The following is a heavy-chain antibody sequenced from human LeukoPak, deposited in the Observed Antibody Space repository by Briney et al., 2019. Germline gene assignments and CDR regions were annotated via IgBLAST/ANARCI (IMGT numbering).Heavy chain of an antibody. Sequence: PGGSLRLSCAASGSTFSSYSMNWVRQAPGKGLEWVSSISSSSSYIYYADSVKGRFTISRDNAKNSLYLQMNSLRAEDTAVYYCARDRWGFGAYFDYWGQGTLVTVSS. CDR2: ISSSSSYI. V-gene: IGHV3-21*01. D-gene: IGHD3-10*01. CDR1: GSTFSSYS. J-gene: IGHJ4*02. CDR3: ARDRWGFGAYFDY.